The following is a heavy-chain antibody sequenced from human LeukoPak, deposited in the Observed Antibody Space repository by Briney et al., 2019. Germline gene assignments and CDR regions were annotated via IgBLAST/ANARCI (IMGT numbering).Heavy chain of an antibody. D-gene: IGHD2-8*01. Sequence: SETLSLTCTVSGGSISSYYWSWIRQPPGKGLEWIGYIYYSGSTNYNPSLKSRVTISVDTSKNQFSLKLSYVTAAGTAVYYCATRLGYCTNGVCYYYFDYWGQGTLVTVSS. CDR2: IYYSGST. CDR1: GGSISSYY. V-gene: IGHV4-59*01. CDR3: ATRLGYCTNGVCYYYFDY. J-gene: IGHJ4*02.